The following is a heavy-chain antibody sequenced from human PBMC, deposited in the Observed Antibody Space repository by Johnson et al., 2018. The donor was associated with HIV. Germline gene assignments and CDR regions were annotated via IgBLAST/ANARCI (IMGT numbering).Heavy chain of an antibody. CDR3: ARGHWAFDI. J-gene: IGHJ3*02. CDR2: IKQDGSEK. Sequence: VQLVESGGGLVKPGGSLRLSCAASGFTFSDYYMSWIRQAPGKGLEWVANIKQDGSEKYYVDSVNGRFTISRDNAKNSLYLQMNSLRAEDTAVYYCARGHWAFDIWGQGTMVTVSS. CDR1: GFTFSDYY. D-gene: IGHD1-1*01. V-gene: IGHV3-7*01.